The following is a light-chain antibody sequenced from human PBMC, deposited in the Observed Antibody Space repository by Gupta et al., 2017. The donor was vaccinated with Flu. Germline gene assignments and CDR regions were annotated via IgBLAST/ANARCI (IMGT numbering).Light chain of an antibody. V-gene: IGLV1-36*01. CDR1: NSNIGNNA. J-gene: IGLJ3*02. Sequence: QSVLTQPPSVSEAPGQRVTIHCFGSNSNIGNNAVNWYQQFPGKSPKLLIYYDNLVSAGVSDRFSGSKSGTSASLAISGLQAQDEADYYCASWDDSRNGWVFGGGTKLTVL. CDR3: ASWDDSRNGWV. CDR2: YDN.